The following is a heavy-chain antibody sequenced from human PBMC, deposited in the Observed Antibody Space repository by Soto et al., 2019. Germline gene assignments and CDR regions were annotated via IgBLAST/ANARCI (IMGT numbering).Heavy chain of an antibody. CDR1: GFTFSNAW. J-gene: IGHJ4*02. CDR3: TTGASPSSGWYRVDDY. CDR2: IKSKTDGGTT. Sequence: PGGSLRLSCAASGFTFSNAWMSWVRQAPGKGLEWVGRIKSKTDGGTTDYAAPVKGRFTISRDDSKNTLYLQMNSLKTEDTAVYYCTTGASPSSGWYRVDDYWGQGTLVTVAS. V-gene: IGHV3-15*01. D-gene: IGHD6-19*01.